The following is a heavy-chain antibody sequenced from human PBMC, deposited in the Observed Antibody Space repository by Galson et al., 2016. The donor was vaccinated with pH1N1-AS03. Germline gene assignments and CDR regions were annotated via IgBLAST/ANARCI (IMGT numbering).Heavy chain of an antibody. CDR2: IKEDGSEK. Sequence: SLRLSCAASGFTFSSYWMSWVRQAPGKGLEWVANIKEDGSEKYYVDSVKGRFTISRDNGKNSLYLQMNSLRAEDTAVYFCARAGIGASYFHYYYLDVWGKGATVTVSS. V-gene: IGHV3-7*04. J-gene: IGHJ6*03. D-gene: IGHD6-25*01. CDR1: GFTFSSYW. CDR3: ARAGIGASYFHYYYLDV.